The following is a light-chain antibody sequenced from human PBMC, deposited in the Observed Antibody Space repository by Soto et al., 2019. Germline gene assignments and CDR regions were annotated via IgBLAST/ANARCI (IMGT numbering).Light chain of an antibody. CDR2: GAS. CDR3: QQYNNWPPWT. Sequence: EIVLPEAPGTMSLSPGEGATLSCRASRSVSSYLAWYQQKSGQAPRLLIYGASSRAAGIPDRFSGSGSGTDFTLTISSLQSEDFAVYFCQQYNNWPPWTFSQGTKVDIK. CDR1: RSVSSY. V-gene: IGKV3D-15*01. J-gene: IGKJ1*01.